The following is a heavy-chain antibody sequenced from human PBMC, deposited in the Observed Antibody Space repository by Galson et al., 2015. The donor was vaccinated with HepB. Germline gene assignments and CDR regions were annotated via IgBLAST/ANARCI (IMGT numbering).Heavy chain of an antibody. CDR2: ISSSSSTI. Sequence: SLRLSCAASGFTFSSYSMNWVRQAPGKGLEWVSYISSSSSTIYYADSVKGRFTISRDNAKNSLYLQMNSLRAEDTAVYYCAFPYYDFWSGYDAFDIWGQGTMVTVSS. CDR3: AFPYYDFWSGYDAFDI. D-gene: IGHD3-3*01. V-gene: IGHV3-48*04. J-gene: IGHJ3*02. CDR1: GFTFSSYS.